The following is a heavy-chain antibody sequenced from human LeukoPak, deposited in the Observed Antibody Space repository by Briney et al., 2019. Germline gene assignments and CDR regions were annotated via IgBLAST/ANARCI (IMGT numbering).Heavy chain of an antibody. J-gene: IGHJ4*02. CDR2: ISNNCGYT. CDR1: GFTFTSSA. D-gene: IGHD1-26*01. CDR3: AKGGKWDVTPFDY. V-gene: IGHV3-23*01. Sequence: GGSLRLSCAASGFTFTSSAMSWVRQAPGQGLEWVSAISNNCGYTYYADSVQGRFTISRDNSKSTLCLQMNSLRAEDTAVYHCAKGGKWDVTPFDYWGQGTLVTVSS.